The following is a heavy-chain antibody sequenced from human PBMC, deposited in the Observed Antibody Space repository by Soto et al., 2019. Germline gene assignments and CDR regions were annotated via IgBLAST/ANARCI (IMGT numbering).Heavy chain of an antibody. CDR3: ARDSYYTSGKYFTYDPYAMNV. D-gene: IGHD3-3*01. J-gene: IGHJ6*02. Sequence: EVQLVQSGAEVKKTGESLRISCKGSGYSFTNYWITWVRQMPGKGLEWLGRVDPTDSYSNYSPSFQGHVTISADKSISTAYLQWSSLKASDTAMYYWARDSYYTSGKYFTYDPYAMNVWGQGTRVTVSS. V-gene: IGHV5-10-1*03. CDR1: GYSFTNYW. CDR2: VDPTDSYS.